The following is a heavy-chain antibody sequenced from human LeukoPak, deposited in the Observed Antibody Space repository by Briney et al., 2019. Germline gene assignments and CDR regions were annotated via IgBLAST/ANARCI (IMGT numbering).Heavy chain of an antibody. CDR1: GCSISRYY. J-gene: IGHJ4*02. CDR2: IYTSGST. Sequence: SEALSLTFTVSGCSISRYYWIWIRHPAGKGLEWIGRIYTSGSTNYNPSLKSRVTMSVDTSKNQFSLKLSSVTAADTAVYYCARGSGYTYGYPFDSWGQGTLVTVSS. CDR3: ARGSGYTYGYPFDS. D-gene: IGHD5-18*01. V-gene: IGHV4-4*07.